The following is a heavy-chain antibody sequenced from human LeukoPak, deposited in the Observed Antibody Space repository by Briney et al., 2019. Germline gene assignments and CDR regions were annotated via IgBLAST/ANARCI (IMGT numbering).Heavy chain of an antibody. Sequence: GGSLTLSCAASGXTFSNYATNWVRQAPGKGLEWVSYISASSVTIYDAHSVKGRFTIFRDNAKNSLYLHMNSLRDEDTAVYYCARDPGFFDYWGQGTLVTVSS. V-gene: IGHV3-48*02. D-gene: IGHD7-27*01. CDR2: ISASSVTI. CDR3: ARDPGFFDY. CDR1: GXTFSNYA. J-gene: IGHJ4*02.